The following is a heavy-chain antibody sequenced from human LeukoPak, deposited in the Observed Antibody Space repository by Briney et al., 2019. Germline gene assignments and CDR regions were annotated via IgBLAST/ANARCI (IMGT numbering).Heavy chain of an antibody. D-gene: IGHD3-10*02. CDR2: ISGSGGST. Sequence: GGSLRLSCAASGFTFSSYAMSWVRQAPGKGLEWVSAISGSGGSTYYADSVKGRFSISRDNSKSTLYLQMNSLRAEDTAVYYCAKVFGDHNLDYWGQGTLVTVSS. J-gene: IGHJ4*02. V-gene: IGHV3-23*01. CDR1: GFTFSSYA. CDR3: AKVFGDHNLDY.